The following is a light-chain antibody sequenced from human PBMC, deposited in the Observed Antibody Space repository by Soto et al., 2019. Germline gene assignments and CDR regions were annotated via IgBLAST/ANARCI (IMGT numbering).Light chain of an antibody. CDR2: DAS. CDR1: QSVSTF. J-gene: IGKJ1*01. CDR3: QQRKT. V-gene: IGKV3-11*01. Sequence: SVLTQSPATLSLSPGERATLSCRASQSVSTFLAWYQHKPGQAPRLLIYDASNRATGIPARFSGSGSGTDFTLTISSLEPEDFAVYYCQQRKTFGQGTKVDIK.